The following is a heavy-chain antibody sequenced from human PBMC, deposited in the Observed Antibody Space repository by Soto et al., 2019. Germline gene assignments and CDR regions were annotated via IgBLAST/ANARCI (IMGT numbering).Heavy chain of an antibody. CDR2: IWYDGTDK. V-gene: IGHV3-33*01. Sequence: PGGSLRLSCAASGFTFNNYDMHWVRQAPGKGLEWVAVIWYDGTDKYYADSVKGRFTISRDNSKNTLYLQMNSLRAEDTPVYYCARDHLTNYYPYYWGQGTLVTVSS. D-gene: IGHD1-26*01. J-gene: IGHJ4*02. CDR3: ARDHLTNYYPYY. CDR1: GFTFNNYD.